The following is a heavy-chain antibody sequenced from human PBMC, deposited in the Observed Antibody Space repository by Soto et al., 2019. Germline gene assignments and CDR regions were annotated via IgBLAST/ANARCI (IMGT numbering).Heavy chain of an antibody. J-gene: IGHJ6*02. V-gene: IGHV1-69*10. D-gene: IGHD3-3*01. CDR3: ASGDQVNSYDFWSGYSYYYYGMDV. CDR2: IIPILGIA. CDR1: GGTFSSYA. Sequence: ASVKVSCKASGGTFSSYAISWVRQAPGQGLEWMGGIIPILGIANYAQKFQGRVTITADKSTSTAYMELSSLRSEDTAVYYCASGDQVNSYDFWSGYSYYYYGMDVWGQGTTVTVSS.